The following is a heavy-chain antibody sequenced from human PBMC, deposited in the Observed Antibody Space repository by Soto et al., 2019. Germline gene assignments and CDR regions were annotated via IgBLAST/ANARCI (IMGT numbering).Heavy chain of an antibody. CDR3: ARKAGIALLFP. CDR2: IYYSGST. V-gene: IGHV4-39*01. J-gene: IGHJ5*02. CDR1: GGSISSSSYY. Sequence: QLQLQESGPGLVKPSETLSLTCTVSGGSISSSSYYWGWIRQPPGKGLEWIGSIYYSGSTYYNPSLKSRVTISVDTSKNQFSLKLSSVTAADTAVYYCARKAGIALLFPWGQGTLVTVSS. D-gene: IGHD6-13*01.